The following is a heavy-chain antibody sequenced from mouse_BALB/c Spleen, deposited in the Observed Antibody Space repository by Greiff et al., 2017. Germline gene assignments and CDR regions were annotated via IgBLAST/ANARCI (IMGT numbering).Heavy chain of an antibody. Sequence: EVMLVESGGGLVQPKGSLKLSCAASGFTFNTYAMHWVCQAPGKGLEWVARIRSKSNNYATYYADSVKDRFTISRDDSQSMLYLQMNNLKTEDTAMYYCVREEGRYDAAYYAMDYWGQGTSVTVSS. V-gene: IGHV10-3*03. CDR3: VREEGRYDAAYYAMDY. D-gene: IGHD2-14*01. CDR1: GFTFNTYA. CDR2: IRSKSNNYAT. J-gene: IGHJ4*01.